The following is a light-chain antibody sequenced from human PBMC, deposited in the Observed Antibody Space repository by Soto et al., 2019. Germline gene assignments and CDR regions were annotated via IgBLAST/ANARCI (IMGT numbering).Light chain of an antibody. CDR1: QSISNY. Sequence: DIQMTQSPSSLSTSVGDRVTITCRASQSISNYLNWYQQKPGKAPKLVISAASSLQSGVLSGFSGSGSGTDFTLTISSLQPEDIATYSCLQNYSTPYTFGQGTKLEIK. CDR2: AAS. J-gene: IGKJ2*01. CDR3: LQNYSTPYT. V-gene: IGKV1-39*01.